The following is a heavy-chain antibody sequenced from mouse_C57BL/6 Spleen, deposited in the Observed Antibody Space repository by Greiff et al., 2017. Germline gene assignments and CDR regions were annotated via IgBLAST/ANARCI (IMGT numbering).Heavy chain of an antibody. D-gene: IGHD2-1*01. CDR1: GYTFTEYT. Sequence: QVQLQQSGAELVKPGASVKLSCKASGYTFTEYTIHWVKQRSGQGLEWIGWIYPGSGSIKYNEKFKDKATLTAGKSSSTVYMELSRLTSEDSAVYFCARHEDGGGSYYGNFYAMDYWGQGTSVTVSS. CDR3: ARHEDGGGSYYGNFYAMDY. J-gene: IGHJ4*01. V-gene: IGHV1-62-2*01. CDR2: IYPGSGSI.